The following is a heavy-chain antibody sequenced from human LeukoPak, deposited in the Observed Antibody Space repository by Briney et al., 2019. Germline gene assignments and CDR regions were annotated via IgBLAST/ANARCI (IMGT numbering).Heavy chain of an antibody. D-gene: IGHD3-10*01. CDR2: ISSSSNYI. V-gene: IGHV3-21*01. CDR3: ARVPHAMVRGVIITKFYSDY. J-gene: IGHJ4*02. CDR1: GLTISSSS. Sequence: PGGSLRLSCAASGLTISSSSMTWVRQAPGKGLEWVSSISSSSNYIYYADSVKGRFTISRDNAKNSLYLQMNSLRAEDTAVYYCARVPHAMVRGVIITKFYSDYWRQGTLVTVSS.